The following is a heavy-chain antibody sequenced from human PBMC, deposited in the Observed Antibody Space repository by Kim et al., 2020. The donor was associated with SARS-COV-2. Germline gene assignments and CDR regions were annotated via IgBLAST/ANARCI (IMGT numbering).Heavy chain of an antibody. CDR2: ITWDGGST. J-gene: IGHJ4*02. V-gene: IGHV3-43*01. CDR3: AKEKGRLVDH. Sequence: GGSLRLSCAASGFTFDDYTMHWVRQTPGKGLERVSLITWDGGSTFYGDSVKGRFTISRDNSKNSLYLQMNSLRTEDSAFYYCAKEKGRLVDHWGLGTLVTVSS. CDR1: GFTFDDYT.